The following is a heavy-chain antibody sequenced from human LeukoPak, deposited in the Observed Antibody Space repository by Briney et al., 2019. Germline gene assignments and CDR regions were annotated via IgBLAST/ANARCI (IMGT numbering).Heavy chain of an antibody. V-gene: IGHV1-58*01. J-gene: IGHJ6*02. D-gene: IGHD6-13*01. CDR2: IVVGSGST. CDR1: GFTFTSSA. CDR3: AAEPGYSSWFQYGTDV. Sequence: SVKVSCKASGFTFTSSAVQWVRQARGQRLEWIGWIVVGSGSTNYAQKFQERVTITRDMSTSTAYMELSSLRSEDTAVYYCAAEPGYSSWFQYGTDVWGQGTTVTVSS.